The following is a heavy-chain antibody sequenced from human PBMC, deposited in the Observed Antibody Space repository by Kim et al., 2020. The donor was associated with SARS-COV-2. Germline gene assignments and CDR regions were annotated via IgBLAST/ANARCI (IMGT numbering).Heavy chain of an antibody. CDR1: GFTLTELS. CDR2: SDPEDGEI. CDR3: ASGVIPSGLPYWFFDV. D-gene: IGHD3-9*01. J-gene: IGHJ2*01. Sequence: ASVKVSCKVSGFTLTELSMHWMRQSPGKGLEWMGGSDPEDGEIIYAQKFQGRVTMTEDTSADTAYMELTSLRSDATAIHYCASGVIPSGLPYWFFDVWGR. V-gene: IGHV1-24*01.